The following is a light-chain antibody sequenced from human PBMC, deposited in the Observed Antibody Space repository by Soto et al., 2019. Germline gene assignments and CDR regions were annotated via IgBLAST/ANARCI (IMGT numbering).Light chain of an antibody. J-gene: IGKJ4*01. V-gene: IGKV1-5*03. CDR2: KAS. CDR3: QQYNSYSPLT. CDR1: QSISSW. Sequence: DIQMTQSPSSLSASVGDRVTITCRASQSISSWLAWYQRKPGKAPKLLIYKASNLESGVPSRFSGSGSGTEFTLTISSLQPDDFATYYCQQYNSYSPLTFGGGTKVDIK.